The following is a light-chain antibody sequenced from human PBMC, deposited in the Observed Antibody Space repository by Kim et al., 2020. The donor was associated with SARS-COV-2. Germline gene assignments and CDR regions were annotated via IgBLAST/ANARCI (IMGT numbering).Light chain of an antibody. Sequence: QSVLTQPPSVSGAPGHRVTISCTGSSSNIGAGYDVHWYQQLPGTAPKLLIYGNSNRPSGVPDRFSGSKSGTSASLAITGLQAEDEADYYCQSYDSSLSGWVFGGGTQLPVL. CDR3: QSYDSSLSGWV. CDR1: SSNIGAGYD. V-gene: IGLV1-40*01. CDR2: GNS. J-gene: IGLJ3*02.